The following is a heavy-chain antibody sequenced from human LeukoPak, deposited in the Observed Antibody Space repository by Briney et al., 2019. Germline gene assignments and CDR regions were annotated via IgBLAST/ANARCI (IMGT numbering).Heavy chain of an antibody. V-gene: IGHV4-34*01. D-gene: IGHD5-18*01. Sequence: SETLSLTCAVYGGSFSGYYWSWIRQPPGKGLEWIGEINHSGSTNYNLSLKSRVTISVDTSKNQFSLKLSSVTAADTAVYYCARGVAYSLDPWGQGTLVTVSS. CDR2: INHSGST. CDR3: ARGVAYSLDP. J-gene: IGHJ5*02. CDR1: GGSFSGYY.